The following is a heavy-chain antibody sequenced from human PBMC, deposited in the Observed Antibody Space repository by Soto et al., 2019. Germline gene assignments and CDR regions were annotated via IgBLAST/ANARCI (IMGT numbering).Heavy chain of an antibody. J-gene: IGHJ4*02. D-gene: IGHD1-7*01. CDR3: ASLYSLHNWNYVFDY. CDR1: GFTFSSYW. V-gene: IGHV3-74*01. Sequence: GGSLRLSCAASGFTFSSYWMHWVRQAPGKGLVWVSRINSDGSSTSYADSVKGRFTISRDNAKNTLYLQMNSLRAEDTAVYYCASLYSLHNWNYVFDYWGQGTLVTVSS. CDR2: INSDGSST.